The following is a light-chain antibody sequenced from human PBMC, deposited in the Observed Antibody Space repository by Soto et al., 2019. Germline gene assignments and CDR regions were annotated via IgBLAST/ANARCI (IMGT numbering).Light chain of an antibody. CDR2: GAS. Sequence: EIVLTQSPGTLSLSPGERATLSCRASQSVSANYLAWYQQKPGQAPRFLIYGASSRATGIPDRFSGSGSGTDFTLTISRMEPEDLSVYYCTQYGSSPPTFGQGTKVEIK. V-gene: IGKV3-20*01. CDR3: TQYGSSPPT. CDR1: QSVSANY. J-gene: IGKJ1*01.